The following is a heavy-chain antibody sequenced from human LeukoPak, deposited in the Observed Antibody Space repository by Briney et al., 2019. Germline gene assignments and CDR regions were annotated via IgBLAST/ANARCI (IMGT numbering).Heavy chain of an antibody. Sequence: ASVKVSCKASGGSFTTFAINWVRQAPGQGLEWMGRIIPVLDISNYAQKFQGRVTITADKSTSTAYMELSSLRSEDTAVYYCARTHGYSYGYPDYWGQGTLVTVSS. V-gene: IGHV1-69*04. CDR2: IIPVLDIS. CDR3: ARTHGYSYGYPDY. CDR1: GGSFTTFA. J-gene: IGHJ4*02. D-gene: IGHD5-18*01.